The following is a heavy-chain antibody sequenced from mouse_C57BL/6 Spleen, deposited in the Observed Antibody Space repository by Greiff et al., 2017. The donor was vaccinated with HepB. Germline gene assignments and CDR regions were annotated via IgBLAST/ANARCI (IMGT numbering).Heavy chain of an antibody. CDR1: GYTFTDYE. Sequence: VQLKESGAELVRPGASVTLSCKASGYTFTDYEMHWVKQTPVHGLEWIGAIDPETGGTAYNQKFKGKAILTADKSSSTAYMELRSLTSEDSAVYYCTRKRYDGYYNYFDYWGQGTTLTVSS. J-gene: IGHJ2*01. CDR2: IDPETGGT. CDR3: TRKRYDGYYNYFDY. V-gene: IGHV1-15*01. D-gene: IGHD2-3*01.